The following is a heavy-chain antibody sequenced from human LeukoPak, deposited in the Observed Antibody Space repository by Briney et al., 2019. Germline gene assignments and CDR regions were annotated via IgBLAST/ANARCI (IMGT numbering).Heavy chain of an antibody. J-gene: IGHJ3*02. CDR2: INAGNGNT. D-gene: IGHD1/OR15-1a*01. CDR1: GYTFTSYA. Sequence: GASVKVSCKASGYTFTSYAMHWVRQAPGQRLEWMGWINAGNGNTKYSQKFQGRVTITRDTSASTAYMELSSLGSEDTAVYYCARGNNYGPGPGGAFDIWGQGTMVTVSS. CDR3: ARGNNYGPGPGGAFDI. V-gene: IGHV1-3*01.